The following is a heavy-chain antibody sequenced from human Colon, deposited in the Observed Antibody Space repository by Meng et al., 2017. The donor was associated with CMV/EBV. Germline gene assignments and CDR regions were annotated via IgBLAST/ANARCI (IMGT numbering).Heavy chain of an antibody. V-gene: IGHV1-18*01. J-gene: IGHJ4*02. CDR2: ISPYNGNT. CDR1: GYIFPSYG. Sequence: ASVKVSCKASGYIFPSYGLTWVRQAPGQGLEWVGWISPYNGNTTYAQKFQGRVTMTADTSTTTVYLELRSLKSDDTAVYFCARAAKGSCSSGSCYWGHWGQGTQVTVSS. CDR3: ARAAKGSCSSGSCYWGH. D-gene: IGHD2-15*01.